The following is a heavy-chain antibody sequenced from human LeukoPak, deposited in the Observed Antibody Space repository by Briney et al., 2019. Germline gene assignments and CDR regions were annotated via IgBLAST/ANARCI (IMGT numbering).Heavy chain of an antibody. D-gene: IGHD3-10*01. J-gene: IGHJ4*01. CDR1: GFTFSRYW. CDR3: TKLARAPRDFDY. CDR2: SRDKGNSYTT. V-gene: IGHV3-72*01. Sequence: PGGSLRLSCAASGFTFSRYWMSWVRQAPGKGLGWVGRSRDKGNSYTTAYAASVRGRFTISRDDSKNSLYLQMNSLKIEDTAVYYCTKLARAPRDFDYWGQGTLVTVSS.